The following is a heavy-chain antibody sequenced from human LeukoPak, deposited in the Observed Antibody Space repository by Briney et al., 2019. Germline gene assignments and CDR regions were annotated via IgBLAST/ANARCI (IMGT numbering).Heavy chain of an antibody. CDR2: IYTSGST. Sequence: PSETLSLTCTVSGGSISSGSYYWSWIRQPAGKGLEWIGRIYTSGSTNYNPSLKSRVTISVDTSKNQFSLKLSSVTAADTAVYYCASISSGVDYWGQGTLVTVSS. CDR3: ASISSGVDY. V-gene: IGHV4-61*02. CDR1: GGSISSGSYY. D-gene: IGHD6-19*01. J-gene: IGHJ4*02.